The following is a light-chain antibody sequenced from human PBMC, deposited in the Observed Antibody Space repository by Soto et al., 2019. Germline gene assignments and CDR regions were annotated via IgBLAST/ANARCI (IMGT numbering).Light chain of an antibody. CDR3: QQTYSTPYT. CDR2: AAS. Sequence: DIQMTQSPSSLSASVGDRVTISCRAGHTVSTYLNWYQQKPGKTPKLLIYAASSLQSGGPSRFSGSGSGTDFTLTISTLQPEDFATYYCQQTYSTPYTFGQGTKLEIK. J-gene: IGKJ2*01. V-gene: IGKV1-39*01. CDR1: HTVSTY.